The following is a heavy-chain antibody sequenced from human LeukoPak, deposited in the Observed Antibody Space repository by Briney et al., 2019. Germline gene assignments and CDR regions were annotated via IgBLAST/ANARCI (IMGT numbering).Heavy chain of an antibody. D-gene: IGHD3-22*01. Sequence: PGGSLRLSCAASGFTFSSYVMSWVRQAPGKGLEWVSAISSSGGSTYYADSVKGRFTISRDNAKNLLYLQMNNLRAEDTAVYYCARDRADDDSSGYIYRDFAYWGQGTLVTVSS. V-gene: IGHV3-23*01. CDR3: ARDRADDDSSGYIYRDFAY. J-gene: IGHJ4*02. CDR1: GFTFSSYV. CDR2: ISSSGGST.